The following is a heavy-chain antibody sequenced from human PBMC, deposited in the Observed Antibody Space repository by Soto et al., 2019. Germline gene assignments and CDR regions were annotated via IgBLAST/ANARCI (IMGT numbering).Heavy chain of an antibody. CDR1: GFTFSSYA. CDR3: AKEPPKIIAVRGTFDY. D-gene: IGHD6-19*01. J-gene: IGHJ4*02. Sequence: PGGSLGLSCAASGFTFSSYAMSWVRQAPGKGLEWVSAISGSGGSTYYADSVKGRFTISRDNSKNTLYLQMNSLRAEDTAVYYCAKEPPKIIAVRGTFDYWGQGTLVTVSS. V-gene: IGHV3-23*01. CDR2: ISGSGGST.